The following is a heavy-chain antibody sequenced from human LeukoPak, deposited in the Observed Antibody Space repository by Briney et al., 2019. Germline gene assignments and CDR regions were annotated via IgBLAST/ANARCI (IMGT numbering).Heavy chain of an antibody. CDR3: ARSTTEGYSYGPRFDY. CDR1: GGSFSGYY. CDR2: INHSGST. J-gene: IGHJ4*02. Sequence: SETLSLTCAVYGGSFSGYYWSWIRQPPGKGLEWIGEINHSGSTNYNPSPKSRVTISVDTPKNQFSLKLSSVTAADTAVYYCARSTTEGYSYGPRFDYWGQGTLVTVSS. V-gene: IGHV4-34*01. D-gene: IGHD5-18*01.